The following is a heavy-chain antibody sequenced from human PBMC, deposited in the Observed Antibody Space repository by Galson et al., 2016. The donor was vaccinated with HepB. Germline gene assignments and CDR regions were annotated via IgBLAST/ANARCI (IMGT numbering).Heavy chain of an antibody. Sequence: SLRLSCAASTFTFTNYSINWVRQAPGRGLEWVSSISSTSRYIYYADSVKGRFTISRDNAKKSVYPQMNSLRAEDSAVYYCATNGPLIRVGELLESLHYWGQGILVTVSS. CDR1: TFTFTNYS. CDR3: ATNGPLIRVGELLESLHY. V-gene: IGHV3-21*01. D-gene: IGHD3-10*01. J-gene: IGHJ4*02. CDR2: ISSTSRYI.